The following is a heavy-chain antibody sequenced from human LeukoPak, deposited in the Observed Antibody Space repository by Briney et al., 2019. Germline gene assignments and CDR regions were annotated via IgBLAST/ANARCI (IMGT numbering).Heavy chain of an antibody. CDR2: IYYSGST. V-gene: IGHV4-59*12. Sequence: GSLRLSCAASGFTFSAYGMSWVRQSPGQGLEWIGYIYYSGSTNYNPSLKSRVTISVDTSKNQFSLKLSSVTAADTAVYYCAREVPSHYYYGSGSYSVWGQGTLVTVSS. CDR1: GFTFSAYG. CDR3: AREVPSHYYYGSGSYSV. D-gene: IGHD3-10*01. J-gene: IGHJ4*02.